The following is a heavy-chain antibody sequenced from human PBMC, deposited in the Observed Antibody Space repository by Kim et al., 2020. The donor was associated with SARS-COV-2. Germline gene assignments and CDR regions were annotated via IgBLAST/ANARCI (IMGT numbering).Heavy chain of an antibody. CDR3: ARRVVTSFDY. CDR1: GFTFSSYW. J-gene: IGHJ4*02. CDR2: IKTDGSGT. D-gene: IGHD2-21*02. Sequence: GGSLRLSCAASGFTFSSYWMHWVRQAPGKGLEWVSHIKTDGSGTIYADSVKGRFTISRDNAKNTLYLQMNSLRAEDTAVYYCARRVVTSFDYWGRGTLVTVSS. V-gene: IGHV3-74*01.